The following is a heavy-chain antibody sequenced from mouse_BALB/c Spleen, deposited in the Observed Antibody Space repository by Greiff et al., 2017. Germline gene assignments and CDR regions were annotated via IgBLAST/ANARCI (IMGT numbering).Heavy chain of an antibody. J-gene: IGHJ1*01. CDR1: GFTFSDYG. CDR2: ISNLAYSI. Sequence: EVHLVESGGGLVQPGGSRKLSCAASGFTFSDYGMAWVRQAPGKGPEWVAFISNLAYSIYYADTVTGRFTISRENAKNTLYLEMSSLRSEDTAMYYCARGSTTVVATPYFDVWGAGTTVTVSS. V-gene: IGHV5-15*02. CDR3: ARGSTTVVATPYFDV. D-gene: IGHD1-1*01.